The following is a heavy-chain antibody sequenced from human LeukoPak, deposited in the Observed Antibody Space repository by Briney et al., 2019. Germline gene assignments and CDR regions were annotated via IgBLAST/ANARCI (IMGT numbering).Heavy chain of an antibody. CDR2: IYYSGST. Sequence: PSQTLSLTCTVSGGSISSGGYYWSWIRQHPGKGLEWIGYIYYSGSTYYNPSLKSRVTISVDTSKNQFSLKLSSVTAADTAVYYCAGTPPTTYYYYGMDVWGQGTRSPSP. CDR3: AGTPPTTYYYYGMDV. V-gene: IGHV4-31*03. CDR1: GGSISSGGYY. D-gene: IGHD1-1*01. J-gene: IGHJ6*02.